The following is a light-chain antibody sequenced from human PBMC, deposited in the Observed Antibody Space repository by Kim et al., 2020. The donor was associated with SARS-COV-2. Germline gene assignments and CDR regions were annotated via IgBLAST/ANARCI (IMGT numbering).Light chain of an antibody. J-gene: IGKJ1*01. CDR2: AAS. V-gene: IGKV1-27*01. CDR3: QKYNTALWT. CDR1: QGISNY. Sequence: DIQMTQSPSSLSASVGDGVTISCRASQGISNYLAWYQQKPGQAPKLLIYAASALQFGVSSRFNGSGSGTDFTLTISDLQPEDVATYYCQKYNTALWTFGHGTKVDIK.